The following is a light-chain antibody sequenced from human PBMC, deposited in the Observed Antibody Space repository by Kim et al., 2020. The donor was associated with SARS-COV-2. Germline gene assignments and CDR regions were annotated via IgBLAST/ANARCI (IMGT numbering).Light chain of an antibody. J-gene: IGLJ2*01. CDR3: CSRDSCGTHLGL. Sequence: LRRTVRITFEGNILRTYVTSWIQQEPRQAPDLMIYGKNNRPSGIPDRFSGSSSEKTAYLTFTGAQAENEADYYWCSRDSCGTHLGLFGGGTKLTV. CDR2: GKN. CDR1: ILRTYV. V-gene: IGLV3-19*01.